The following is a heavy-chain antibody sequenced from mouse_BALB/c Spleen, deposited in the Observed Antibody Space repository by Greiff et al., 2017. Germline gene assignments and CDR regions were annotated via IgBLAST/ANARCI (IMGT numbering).Heavy chain of an antibody. Sequence: EVQLQQSGPELVKPGASVKMSCKASGYTFTSYVMHWVKQKPGQGLEWIGYINPYNDGTKYNEKFKGKATLTSDKSSSTAYMELSSLTSEDSAVYYCARGLYDGYYSFDYWGQGTTLTVSS. V-gene: IGHV1-14*01. CDR2: INPYNDGT. J-gene: IGHJ2*01. CDR3: ARGLYDGYYSFDY. CDR1: GYTFTSYV. D-gene: IGHD2-3*01.